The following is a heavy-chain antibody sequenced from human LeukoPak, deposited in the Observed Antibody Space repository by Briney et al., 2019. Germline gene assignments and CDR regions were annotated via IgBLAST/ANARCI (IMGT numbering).Heavy chain of an antibody. CDR3: ARAHSYSGFAEADY. J-gene: IGHJ4*02. V-gene: IGHV4-4*07. Sequence: PSETLSLTCTVSGGSISSYYWSWIRQPAGKGLEWIGRIYTSGSTNYNPSLKSRVTMSVDTSKNQFSLKLSSVTADDTAVYYCARAHSYSGFAEADYWGQGTLVTVSS. CDR1: GGSISSYY. CDR2: IYTSGST. D-gene: IGHD5-12*01.